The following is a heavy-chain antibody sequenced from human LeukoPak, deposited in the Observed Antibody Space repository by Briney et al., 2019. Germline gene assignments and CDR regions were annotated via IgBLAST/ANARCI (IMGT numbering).Heavy chain of an antibody. D-gene: IGHD3-10*01. CDR3: ARGVEYYTSGSYFDY. Sequence: ASVKVSCKTSGYTFTSYGISWVRQAPGQGLAWMGWISAYNGNTDYAQRLQGRVTMTTDTSTNTAYMSLRSLRSDDTAVYYCARGVEYYTSGSYFDYWGQGTLVTVSS. J-gene: IGHJ4*02. CDR1: GYTFTSYG. CDR2: ISAYNGNT. V-gene: IGHV1-18*01.